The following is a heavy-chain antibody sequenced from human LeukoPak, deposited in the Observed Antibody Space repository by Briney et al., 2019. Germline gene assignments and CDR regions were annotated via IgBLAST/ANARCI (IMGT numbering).Heavy chain of an antibody. CDR3: ARVDTAFDY. D-gene: IGHD5-18*01. J-gene: IGHJ4*02. V-gene: IGHV1-2*02. CDR2: INPNSGGT. Sequence: ASVKVSCKASGYTFTGYYMHWVRQAPGQGLEWMGWINPNSGGTNYAQTLQGRVTMTTDTSTSTAYMELRSLRSDDTAVYYCARVDTAFDYWGQGTLVTVSS. CDR1: GYTFTGYY.